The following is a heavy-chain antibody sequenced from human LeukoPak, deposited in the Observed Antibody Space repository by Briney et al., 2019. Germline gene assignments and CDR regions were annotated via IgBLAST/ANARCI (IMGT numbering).Heavy chain of an antibody. V-gene: IGHV1-69*04. CDR2: IIPILGIA. D-gene: IGHD2-15*01. Sequence: ASVKVSCKASGGTFSSYAISWVRQAPGQGLEWMGRIIPILGIANYAQKFQGRVTITADKSTSTAYMEPSSLRSEDTAVYYCARGGDIVVVVAPGHPYDAFDIWGQGTMVTVSS. CDR3: ARGGDIVVVVAPGHPYDAFDI. J-gene: IGHJ3*02. CDR1: GGTFSSYA.